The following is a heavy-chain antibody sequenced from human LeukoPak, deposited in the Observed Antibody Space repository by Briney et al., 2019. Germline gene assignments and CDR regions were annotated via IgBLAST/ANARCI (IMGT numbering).Heavy chain of an antibody. CDR3: ARERHGHPFDS. Sequence: SETLSLTCTVSGGSISSYYWSWIRQPAGKGLEWIGRIYTSGSTNYNPSLKSRVTISADMSKNQFSLKLTSVTAADTAVYYCARERHGHPFDSWGQGTLVTVSS. CDR2: IYTSGST. CDR1: GGSISSYY. V-gene: IGHV4-4*07. J-gene: IGHJ4*02.